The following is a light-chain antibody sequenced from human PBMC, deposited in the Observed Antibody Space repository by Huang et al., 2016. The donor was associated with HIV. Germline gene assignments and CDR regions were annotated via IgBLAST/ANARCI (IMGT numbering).Light chain of an antibody. J-gene: IGKJ3*01. V-gene: IGKV2-28*01. Sequence: TVMTQSPLYLPVTPGQPAFISCRSNQSLLHDNGHNYLDWYFQKPGQSQQLLIYLSSIRASGVPDRFSAGGFGTDFTLIINKVETEDVGIYFCMQSLQIQYTFGPGTRVDL. CDR2: LSS. CDR3: MQSLQIQYT. CDR1: QSLLHDNGHNY.